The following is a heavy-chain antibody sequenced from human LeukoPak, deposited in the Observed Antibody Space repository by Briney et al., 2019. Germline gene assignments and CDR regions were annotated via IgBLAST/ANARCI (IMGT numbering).Heavy chain of an antibody. CDR3: ARNRGWYATDV. CDR2: IHYNGKT. CDR1: GDSVRGDTSH. Sequence: SETLSLTCTVSGDSVRGDTSHWSWIRQPPGKGLEWIGYIHYNGKTNYNPSLKSRVTMLLDKSKNQFSLELSSVTAADTAMYYCARNRGWYATDVWGQGTTVTVSS. V-gene: IGHV4-61*01. J-gene: IGHJ6*02. D-gene: IGHD6-19*01.